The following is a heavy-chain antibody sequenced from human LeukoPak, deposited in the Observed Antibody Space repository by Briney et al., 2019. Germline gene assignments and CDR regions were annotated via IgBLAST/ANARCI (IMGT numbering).Heavy chain of an antibody. D-gene: IGHD3-10*01. CDR2: ISYDGSNK. CDR3: ARGRTFYFGSGSPGYMDV. CDR1: GFTFSSYA. J-gene: IGHJ6*03. Sequence: PGRSLRLSCAASGFTFSSYAMHWVRQAPGKGLEWVAVISYDGSNKYYADSVKGRFTISRDNSKNTLYLQMNSLRAEDTAVYYCARGRTFYFGSGSPGYMDVWGKGTTVTISS. V-gene: IGHV3-30*04.